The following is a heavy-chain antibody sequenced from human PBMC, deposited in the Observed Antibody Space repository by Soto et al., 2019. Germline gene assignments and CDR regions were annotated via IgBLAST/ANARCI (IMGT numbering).Heavy chain of an antibody. CDR3: AAAASGSGEGYFYYGMDV. CDR2: IVVGSTNT. Sequence: QMQLVQSGPEVKKPGTSVKVSCKTSGFTFTSSAVQWVRQARGQRLEWIGWIVVGSTNTNYAQKFQERVTITRDMSTSTAYMELSSLRSEDTAVYYCAAAASGSGEGYFYYGMDVWGQGTTVTVSS. D-gene: IGHD3-10*01. CDR1: GFTFTSSA. J-gene: IGHJ6*02. V-gene: IGHV1-58*01.